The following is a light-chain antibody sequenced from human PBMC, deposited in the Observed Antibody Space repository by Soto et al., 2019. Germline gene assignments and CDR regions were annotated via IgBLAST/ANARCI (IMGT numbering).Light chain of an antibody. V-gene: IGKV3-11*01. J-gene: IGKJ2*01. CDR1: RSVSRY. CDR2: DAS. CDR3: QQYNSYSPRVT. Sequence: EIVLTQSPATLSLSPGERATLSCRASRSVSRYLAWYQQKPGQAPRLLIYDASKRATGVPARFSGSGSGTEFTLTISSLQPDDFATYYCQQYNSYSPRVTFGQGTKLEIK.